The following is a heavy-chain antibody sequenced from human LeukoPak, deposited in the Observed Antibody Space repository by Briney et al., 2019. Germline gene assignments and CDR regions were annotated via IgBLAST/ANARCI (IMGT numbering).Heavy chain of an antibody. CDR1: GNYW. CDR3: VSFYETY. CDR2: INSDGSWT. Sequence: GGSLRLSCAASGNYWMHWVRQVPGKGLVWVSHINSDGSWTSYADSVKGRFTISKDNAKNTVYLQTNSLRAEDTAVYYCVSFYETYWGRGTLVTVSS. J-gene: IGHJ4*02. D-gene: IGHD2/OR15-2a*01. V-gene: IGHV3-74*01.